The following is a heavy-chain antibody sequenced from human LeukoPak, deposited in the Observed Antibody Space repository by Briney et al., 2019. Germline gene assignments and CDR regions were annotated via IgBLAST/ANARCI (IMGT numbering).Heavy chain of an antibody. CDR2: IYYSGST. D-gene: IGHD3-10*01. J-gene: IGHJ6*03. V-gene: IGHV4-59*12. CDR1: GGSISSYY. Sequence: SETLSLTCTVSGGSISSYYWSWIRQPPGKGLEWIGYIYYSGSTNYNPSLKSRVTISVDTSKNQFSLKLSSVTAADTAVYYCARDLVWGSGSYYMDYYYYMDVWGKGATVTVSS. CDR3: ARDLVWGSGSYYMDYYYYMDV.